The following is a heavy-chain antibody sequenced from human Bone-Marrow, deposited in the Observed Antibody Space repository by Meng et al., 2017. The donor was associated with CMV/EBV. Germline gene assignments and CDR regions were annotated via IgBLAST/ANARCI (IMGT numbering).Heavy chain of an antibody. CDR3: ARDRYCSSTSCYTGRYYYYGMDV. J-gene: IGHJ6*02. CDR1: GFSFSDYY. V-gene: IGHV3-11*04. D-gene: IGHD2-2*02. CDR2: ISSSGSAI. Sequence: GESLKISCAASGFSFSDYYMSWIRQAPGKGLEWVSYISSSGSAIYYTDSVKGRFTISRDNAKNSLYLQMNSLRAEDTAVYYCARDRYCSSTSCYTGRYYYYGMDVWGQGTTVTVSS.